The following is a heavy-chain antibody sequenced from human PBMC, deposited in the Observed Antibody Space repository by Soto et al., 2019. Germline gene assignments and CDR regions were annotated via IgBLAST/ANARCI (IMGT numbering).Heavy chain of an antibody. Sequence: GGSLRLSCAASGFTFSSYGMHWVRQAPGKGLEWVAVIWYDGSNKYYADSVKGRFTISRDNSKNTLYLQMNSLRAEDTAVYYCARDFFFGVGATFVVMDYWGQGTLVTVSS. J-gene: IGHJ4*02. CDR3: ARDFFFGVGATFVVMDY. CDR2: IWYDGSNK. D-gene: IGHD1-26*01. V-gene: IGHV3-33*01. CDR1: GFTFSSYG.